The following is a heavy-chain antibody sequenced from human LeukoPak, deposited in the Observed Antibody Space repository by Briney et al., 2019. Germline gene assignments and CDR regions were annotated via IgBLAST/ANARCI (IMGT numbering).Heavy chain of an antibody. V-gene: IGHV1-46*01. CDR1: GYTFTSYY. CDR2: INLSGGST. Sequence: ASVKVSCKASGYTFTSYYMHWVRQAPGQGLEWMGIINLSGGSTSYAQKFQGRVTMTRDTSTSTVYMELSSLRSEDTAVYYCARWAVAGYYYYYYGMDVWGQGTTVTVSS. CDR3: ARWAVAGYYYYYYGMDV. D-gene: IGHD6-19*01. J-gene: IGHJ6*02.